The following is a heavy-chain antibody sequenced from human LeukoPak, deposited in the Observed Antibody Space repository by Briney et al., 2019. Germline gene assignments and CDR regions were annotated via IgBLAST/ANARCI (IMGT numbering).Heavy chain of an antibody. J-gene: IGHJ4*02. D-gene: IGHD6-13*01. CDR3: AREVIAAVGTPDVGYFDY. V-gene: IGHV1-69*01. Sequence: FQGRVTITADESTTTAYMELSSLRSEDTAVYYCAREVIAAVGTPDVGYFDYWGQGTLVTVSS.